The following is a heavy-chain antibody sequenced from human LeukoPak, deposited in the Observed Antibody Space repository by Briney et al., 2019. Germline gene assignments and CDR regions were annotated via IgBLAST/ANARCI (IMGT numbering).Heavy chain of an antibody. J-gene: IGHJ6*03. CDR1: GFTFDDYA. CDR3: AKDIDEGATPYYYYYMDV. CDR2: ISWNSGSI. D-gene: IGHD1-26*01. Sequence: GGSLRLSCAASGFTFDDYAMHWVRQAPGKGLEWVSGISWNSGSIGYADSVKGRFTISRDNAKNSLYLQMNSLRAEDTALYYCAKDIDEGATPYYYYYMDVWGKGTTATVSS. V-gene: IGHV3-9*01.